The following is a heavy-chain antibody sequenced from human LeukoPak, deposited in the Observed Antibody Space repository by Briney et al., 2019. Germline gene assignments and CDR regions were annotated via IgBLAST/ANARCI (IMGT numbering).Heavy chain of an antibody. CDR3: ARRPVLLWFGESLGSGYFDY. Sequence: ASETLSLTCAVYGGSFSGYYWSWIRQPPGKGLEWIGEINHSGSTNYNPSLKNRVTISVDTSKNQFSLKLSSVTAADTAVYYCARRPVLLWFGESLGSGYFDYWGQGTLVTVSS. CDR1: GGSFSGYY. D-gene: IGHD3-10*01. CDR2: INHSGST. V-gene: IGHV4-34*01. J-gene: IGHJ4*02.